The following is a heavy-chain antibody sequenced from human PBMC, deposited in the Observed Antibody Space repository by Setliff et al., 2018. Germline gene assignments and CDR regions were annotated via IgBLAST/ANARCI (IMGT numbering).Heavy chain of an antibody. D-gene: IGHD3-3*01. Sequence: ASVKVSCKASGFTFTDYYMDWVQQAPGKGLEWMGRVDPEDGETLYAEKFQERLTITRDMSTSTAYMELSSLRSEDTAVYYCAAANFWSGYLFHAFDIWGQGTMVTVSS. CDR2: VDPEDGET. J-gene: IGHJ3*02. CDR1: GFTFTDYY. CDR3: AAANFWSGYLFHAFDI. V-gene: IGHV1-69-2*01.